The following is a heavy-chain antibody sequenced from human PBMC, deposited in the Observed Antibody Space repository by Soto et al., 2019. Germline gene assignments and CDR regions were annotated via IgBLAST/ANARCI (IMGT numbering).Heavy chain of an antibody. V-gene: IGHV3-30*18. J-gene: IGHJ3*02. CDR3: AKGVPSPTQHAFDI. CDR1: GFSFSSYD. CDR2: ISYDGSDK. Sequence: GGSLRLSCAASGFSFSSYDMHWVRQAPGKGLEWVAMISYDGSDKYFSDSVKGRLTISRDNSKNTVSLEMNSLRTKDTAAYYCAKGVPSPTQHAFDIWCQGTMVTVS.